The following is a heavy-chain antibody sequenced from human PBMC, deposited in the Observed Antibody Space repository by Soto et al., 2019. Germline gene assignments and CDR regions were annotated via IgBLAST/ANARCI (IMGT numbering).Heavy chain of an antibody. J-gene: IGHJ6*03. CDR2: INHSGST. V-gene: IGHV4-34*01. CDR1: GGSFSGYY. Sequence: SETLSLTCAVYGGSFSGYYWSWIRQPPGKGLEWIGEINHSGSTNYNPSLKRRVTTSVDTSKNQFSLKLSSVTAADTAVYYCARGIKKVRSRDIVVVPAGTNYYYYMDVWGKGTTVTVSS. CDR3: ARGIKKVRSRDIVVVPAGTNYYYYMDV. D-gene: IGHD2-2*01.